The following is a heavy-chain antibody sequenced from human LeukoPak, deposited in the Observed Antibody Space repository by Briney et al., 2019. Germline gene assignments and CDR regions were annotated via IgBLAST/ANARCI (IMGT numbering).Heavy chain of an antibody. Sequence: PGMSLRLSCAASGFTFSSYSMNWVRQAPGKGLEWVSSISSSSSYIYYADSVKGRFTISRDNSKNTLYLQMNSLRAEDTAVYYCARSTTVVTHFDYWGQGTLVTVSS. CDR2: ISSSSSYI. V-gene: IGHV3-21*04. CDR1: GFTFSSYS. CDR3: ARSTTVVTHFDY. J-gene: IGHJ4*02. D-gene: IGHD4-23*01.